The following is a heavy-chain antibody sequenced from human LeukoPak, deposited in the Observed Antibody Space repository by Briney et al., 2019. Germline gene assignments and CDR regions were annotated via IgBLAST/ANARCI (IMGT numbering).Heavy chain of an antibody. CDR1: GGTFSSYA. CDR2: ISAYNGNT. CDR3: ARDRKAMVRVSDY. Sequence: ASVKVSCKASGGTFSSYAISWVRQAPGQGLEWMGWISAYNGNTNYAQKLQGRVTMTTDTSTSTAYMELRSLRSDDTAVYYCARDRKAMVRVSDYWGQGTLVTVSS. V-gene: IGHV1-18*01. J-gene: IGHJ4*02. D-gene: IGHD3-10*01.